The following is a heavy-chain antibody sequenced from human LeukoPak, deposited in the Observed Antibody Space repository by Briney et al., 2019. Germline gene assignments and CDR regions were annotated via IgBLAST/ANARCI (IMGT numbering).Heavy chain of an antibody. CDR2: INHSGST. J-gene: IGHJ4*02. CDR1: GGSFSGYY. CDR3: ARGGIWYYDILTGYSFDY. V-gene: IGHV4-34*01. D-gene: IGHD3-9*01. Sequence: SETLSLTCAVYGGSFSGYYWSWIRQPPGKGLEWIGGINHSGSTNYNPSLKSRVTISVDTSKNQFSLKLSSVTAADTAVYYCARGGIWYYDILTGYSFDYWGQGTLVTVSS.